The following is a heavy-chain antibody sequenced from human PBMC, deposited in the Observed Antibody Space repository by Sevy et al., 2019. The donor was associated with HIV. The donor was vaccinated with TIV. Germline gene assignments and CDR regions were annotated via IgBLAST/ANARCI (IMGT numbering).Heavy chain of an antibody. CDR3: ARVYCGGDCPLARSQRNPFAEYFQH. Sequence: SETLSLTCTVSGGSISSGDYYWSWIRQPPGKGLEWIGYIYYSGSTYYNPSLKSRVTISVDTSKNQFSLKLSSVTAADTAVYYCARVYCGGDCPLARSQRNPFAEYFQHWGQGTLVTVSS. CDR2: IYYSGST. CDR1: GGSISSGDYY. D-gene: IGHD2-21*02. J-gene: IGHJ1*01. V-gene: IGHV4-30-4*01.